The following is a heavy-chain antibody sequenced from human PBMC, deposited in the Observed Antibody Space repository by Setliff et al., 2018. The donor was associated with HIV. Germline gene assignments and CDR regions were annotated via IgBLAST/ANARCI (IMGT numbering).Heavy chain of an antibody. CDR3: ARSASSSWYKYFDF. CDR2: ITSSGRGI. V-gene: IGHV3-11*04. Sequence: PGGSLRLSCAASGFVLANYDISWVRQAPGKGLEWVSYITSSGRGIYYAESVKGRFTISRDNAKNSLFLQMNSVRAEDTAVYYCARSASSSWYKYFDFWGQGTLVTVSS. J-gene: IGHJ4*02. D-gene: IGHD6-13*01. CDR1: GFVLANYD.